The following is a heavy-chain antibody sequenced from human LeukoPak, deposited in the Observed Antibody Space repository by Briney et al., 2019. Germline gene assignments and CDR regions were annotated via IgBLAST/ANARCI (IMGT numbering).Heavy chain of an antibody. CDR3: ARRSGIAVAGAFDY. CDR2: IRYDGSNK. CDR1: GFTLSSYG. J-gene: IGHJ4*02. Sequence: GAFLRLSCAATGFTLSSYGMHWVRRAPGKGLDWVAFIRYDGSNKYYADSVKGQFTISRDNSKNTLYLQMNSLRAEDTAVYYCARRSGIAVAGAFDYWGQGTLVTVSS. D-gene: IGHD6-19*01. V-gene: IGHV3-30*02.